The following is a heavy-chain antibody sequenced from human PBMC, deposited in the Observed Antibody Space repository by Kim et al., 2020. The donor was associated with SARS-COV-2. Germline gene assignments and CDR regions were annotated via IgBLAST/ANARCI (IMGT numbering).Heavy chain of an antibody. D-gene: IGHD3-22*01. V-gene: IGHV1-69*02. J-gene: IGHJ4*02. Sequence: YAQKFQGRVTLTADKSTSTAYMELSSLRSEDTAVYYCASFYYDSSGYYPVWGQGTLVTVSS. CDR3: ASFYYDSSGYYPV.